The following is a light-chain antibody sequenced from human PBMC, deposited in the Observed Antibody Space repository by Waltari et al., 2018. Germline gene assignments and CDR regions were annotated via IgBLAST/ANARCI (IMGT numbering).Light chain of an antibody. Sequence: DIQMTQSPSSLSASVGARVTITCRASNSISSYLNWYQQKPGKAPKPLIYAASSLQSGVPSRFSGSGSGTDFTLTISSLQPEDFATYYCQQSYSTPRTFGQGTKVEIK. V-gene: IGKV1-39*01. CDR1: NSISSY. CDR2: AAS. J-gene: IGKJ1*01. CDR3: QQSYSTPRT.